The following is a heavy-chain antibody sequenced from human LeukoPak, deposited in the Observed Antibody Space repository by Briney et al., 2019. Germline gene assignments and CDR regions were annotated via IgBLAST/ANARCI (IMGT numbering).Heavy chain of an antibody. Sequence: GGSLRLSCAASGFTFSSYAMSWVRQAPGKGLEWVSAISGSGGSTYHADSVKGRFTISRDNSKNTLYLQMNSLRAEDTALYYCATDSYVSGSYYRLFYWGQGTLVTVSS. CDR2: ISGSGGST. CDR1: GFTFSSYA. V-gene: IGHV3-23*01. D-gene: IGHD3-10*01. J-gene: IGHJ4*02. CDR3: ATDSYVSGSYYRLFY.